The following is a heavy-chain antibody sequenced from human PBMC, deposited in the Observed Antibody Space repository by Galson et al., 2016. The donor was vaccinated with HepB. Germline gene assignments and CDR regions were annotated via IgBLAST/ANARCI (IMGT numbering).Heavy chain of an antibody. CDR2: IIPILGTT. CDR1: GGSFSTYA. Sequence: SVKVSCKASGGSFSTYAISWVRQAPGQGLEWMGGIIPILGTTNYAQKFQDRVTITADQVTSTAYMELSSLRSEDTAVYYCARGPYYQDTSGYGCFDYWGQGTLVTVSS. V-gene: IGHV1-69*10. CDR3: ARGPYYQDTSGYGCFDY. D-gene: IGHD3-22*01. J-gene: IGHJ4*02.